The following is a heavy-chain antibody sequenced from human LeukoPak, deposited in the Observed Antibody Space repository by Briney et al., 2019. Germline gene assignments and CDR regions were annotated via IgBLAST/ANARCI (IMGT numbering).Heavy chain of an antibody. CDR1: GFTFSNYA. CDR3: ARAGFCSTTTCYNPFDY. CDR2: ITDTGFAT. V-gene: IGHV3-23*01. Sequence: PGGSLRLSCAASGFTFSNYAMTWVRQAPGKGLEWVSSITDTGFATLYADSVRGRFTISRDNSRNTLYLQMDSLRAEDTAVYYCARAGFCSTTTCYNPFDYWGQGTLVTVSS. J-gene: IGHJ4*02. D-gene: IGHD2-2*01.